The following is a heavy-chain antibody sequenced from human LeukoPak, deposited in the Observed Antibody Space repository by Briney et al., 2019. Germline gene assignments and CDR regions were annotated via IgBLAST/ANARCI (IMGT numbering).Heavy chain of an antibody. J-gene: IGHJ4*02. V-gene: IGHV3-7*04. CDR3: ARGGGMRSWYDFDY. Sequence: GGSLRLSCAASGFTFSNYWMSWVRQAPGKGLEFMANIKEAGSEKYYVDSVKGRFTISRDNDKNSVHLQMNNLRAEDTAVYYCARGGGMRSWYDFDYWGQGVLVTVSS. CDR2: IKEAGSEK. D-gene: IGHD6-13*01. CDR1: GFTFSNYW.